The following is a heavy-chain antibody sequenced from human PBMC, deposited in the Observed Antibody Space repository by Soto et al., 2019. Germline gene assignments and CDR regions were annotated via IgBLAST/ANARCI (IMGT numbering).Heavy chain of an antibody. CDR2: ISAYNGNT. D-gene: IGHD3-16*02. Sequence: QVQLVQSGAEVKKPGASVKVSCKASGYTFTSYGISWVRQAPGQGLEWMGWISAYNGNTNYAQQLQARVTMTTDTSTSTAYMELRSLRSDDTAVYYCARDKGSSGELSFRSKNFDYWGQGTLVTVSS. CDR1: GYTFTSYG. J-gene: IGHJ4*02. V-gene: IGHV1-18*01. CDR3: ARDKGSSGELSFRSKNFDY.